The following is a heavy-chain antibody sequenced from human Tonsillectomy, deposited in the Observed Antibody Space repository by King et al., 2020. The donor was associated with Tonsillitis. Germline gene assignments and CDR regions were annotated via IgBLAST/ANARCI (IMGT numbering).Heavy chain of an antibody. Sequence: DVQLVESGAEVKKPGESLKISCKGSGYSFTRYWIGWVRQLPGRGLEWMWIIYPGDSDTRYSPSFQGQVTSSADKSSSTAYLPSSSLKASDTAMYYCARRPAFWSESSLDYWGQGTPVTVSS. CDR1: GYSFTRYW. J-gene: IGHJ4*02. CDR3: ARRPAFWSESSLDY. V-gene: IGHV5-51*01. CDR2: IYPGDSDT. D-gene: IGHD3-3*01.